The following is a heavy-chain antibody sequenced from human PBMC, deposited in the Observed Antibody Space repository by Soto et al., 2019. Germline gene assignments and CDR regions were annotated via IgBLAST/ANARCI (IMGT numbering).Heavy chain of an antibody. V-gene: IGHV4-30-4*01. CDR2: IYYSGST. J-gene: IGHJ4*02. Sequence: SETLSLTCTFSGGSIRSGDYYLSWIRQPPGKGLEWIGYIYYSGSTYYNPSLKSRVTISVDTSKNQFSLKLSSVTAADTAVYYCARVPIGGYYFDYWGQGTLVTVSS. CDR1: GGSIRSGDYY. CDR3: ARVPIGGYYFDY. D-gene: IGHD3-16*01.